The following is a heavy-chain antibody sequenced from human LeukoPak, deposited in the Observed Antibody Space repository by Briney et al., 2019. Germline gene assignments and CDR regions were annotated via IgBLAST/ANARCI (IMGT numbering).Heavy chain of an antibody. D-gene: IGHD5-18*01. CDR1: GGSFSGYY. CDR3: ARGNRGYSYGYYY. V-gene: IGHV4-34*01. J-gene: IGHJ4*02. CDR2: INHSGST. Sequence: SETLSLTCAVYGGSFSGYYWSWIRQPPGKGLEWIGEINHSGSTNYNPSLKSRVTISVDTSKNQFSLKLSSVTAADTAVYYCARGNRGYSYGYYYWGRGTLVTVSS.